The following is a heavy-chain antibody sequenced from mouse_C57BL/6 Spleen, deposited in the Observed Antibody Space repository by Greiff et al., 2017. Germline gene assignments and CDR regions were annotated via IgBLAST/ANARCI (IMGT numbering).Heavy chain of an antibody. CDR1: GYSITSGYY. CDR2: ISYDGSN. J-gene: IGHJ3*01. CDR3: ARETWDGAY. D-gene: IGHD4-1*01. Sequence: EVKLMESGPGLVKPSQSLSLTCSVTGYSITSGYYWNWIRQFPGNKLEWMGYISYDGSNNYNPSLKNRISITRDTSKNQFFLKLNSVTTEDTATYYCARETWDGAYWGQGTLVTVSA. V-gene: IGHV3-6*01.